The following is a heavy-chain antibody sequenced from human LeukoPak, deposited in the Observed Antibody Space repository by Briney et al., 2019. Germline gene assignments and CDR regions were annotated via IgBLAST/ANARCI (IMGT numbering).Heavy chain of an antibody. J-gene: IGHJ4*02. V-gene: IGHV3-74*01. Sequence: PGGSLRLSCAASGFTFTDYWMHWVRQAPGKGLVWVSRINSDGSSTSYADSVKGRFTISRDNAKKTVYLQMNSLRAEDTAVYYCAREGVGFWSGYYTFWGPGTLVTVSS. D-gene: IGHD3-3*01. CDR2: INSDGSST. CDR1: GFTFTDYW. CDR3: AREGVGFWSGYYTF.